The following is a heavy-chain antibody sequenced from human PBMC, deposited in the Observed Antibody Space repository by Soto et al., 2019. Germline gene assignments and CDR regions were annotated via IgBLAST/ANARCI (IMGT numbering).Heavy chain of an antibody. Sequence: GGSQRLSCQASGITFSNSAMNCVRHVPGRWLEGVSTILNDETPFYTGSVNGRFTISRDNVSGTLSLQMNVVRVEDATLYHRAKDIFPTSGQTFFFDSGAQGSAVTVAS. J-gene: IGHJ5*01. V-gene: IGHV3-23*01. CDR2: ILNDETP. CDR1: GITFSNSA. CDR3: AKDIFPTSGQTFFFDS. D-gene: IGHD3-9*01.